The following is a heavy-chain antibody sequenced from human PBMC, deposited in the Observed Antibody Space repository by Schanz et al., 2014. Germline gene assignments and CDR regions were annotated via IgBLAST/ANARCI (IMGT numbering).Heavy chain of an antibody. Sequence: QVQLVQSGAEVKKPGVSVKVSCKASGYTFTTYYIHWVRQAPGQGLEWMGWISGYNGDTNYAPKFQDRVTMTTDTSTSTAYMELRSLISDDTAVYYCVRDAGWAFGDYHDMDVWGQGTSVAVSS. CDR1: GYTFTTYY. CDR2: ISGYNGDT. D-gene: IGHD3-10*01. CDR3: VRDAGWAFGDYHDMDV. V-gene: IGHV1-18*04. J-gene: IGHJ6*02.